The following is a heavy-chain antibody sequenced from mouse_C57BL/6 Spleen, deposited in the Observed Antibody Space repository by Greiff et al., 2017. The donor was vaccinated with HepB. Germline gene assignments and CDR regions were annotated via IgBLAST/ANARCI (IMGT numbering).Heavy chain of an antibody. D-gene: IGHD6-2*01. J-gene: IGHJ1*03. CDR3: ARRVSPWRYFDV. Sequence: VQLQQSGAELVRPGSSVKLSCKASGYTFTSYWMHWVKQRPIQGLEWIGNIDPSDSETHYNQKFKDKATLTVDKSSSTAYMQLSSLTSEDSAVYYCARRVSPWRYFDVWGTGTTVTVSS. V-gene: IGHV1-52*01. CDR1: GYTFTSYW. CDR2: IDPSDSET.